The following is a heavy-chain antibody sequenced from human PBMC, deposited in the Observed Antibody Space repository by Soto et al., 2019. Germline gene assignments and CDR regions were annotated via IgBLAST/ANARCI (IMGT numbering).Heavy chain of an antibody. Sequence: VSLQLSCAASGFTFSTSWMSGVRQAPGKGLEWVANIKEDGSEKYYVDSVKGRFTISRDHAKNSLYLQMNSLGADDTVVYYCARADYYGDPGSYWGQGTLVTVS. D-gene: IGHD3-10*01. CDR1: GFTFSTSW. J-gene: IGHJ4*02. V-gene: IGHV3-7*01. CDR2: IKEDGSEK. CDR3: ARADYYGDPGSY.